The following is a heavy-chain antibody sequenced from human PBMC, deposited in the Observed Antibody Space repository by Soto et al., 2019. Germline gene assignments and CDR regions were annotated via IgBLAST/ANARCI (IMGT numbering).Heavy chain of an antibody. J-gene: IGHJ6*02. CDR3: ARGLRASFGVRLAYYYYGMDV. Sequence: PSETLSLTCAVYGGALGDYYWAWIRQSPGKGLECIAEISHSGSTNYNPSLKSRVSISIDTSKKQFSLKLSSGTAADTAVYYCARGLRASFGVRLAYYYYGMDVWGQGTTVTVSS. CDR1: GGALGDYY. CDR2: ISHSGST. D-gene: IGHD3-10*01. V-gene: IGHV4-34*01.